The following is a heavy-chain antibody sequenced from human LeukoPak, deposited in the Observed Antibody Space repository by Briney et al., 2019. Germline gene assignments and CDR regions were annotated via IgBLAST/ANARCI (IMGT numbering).Heavy chain of an antibody. CDR2: ISSSGSYI. D-gene: IGHD3-10*01. Sequence: GGSLRLSCAASGFTFSSYAMSWVRQAPGKGLEWVSSISSSGSYIYYGDSVKGRFIISRDNAKNSVYLQMNSLRAEDTAVYYCARDRNYLAPSYYYYGMDVWGQGTTVTVSS. J-gene: IGHJ6*02. CDR3: ARDRNYLAPSYYYYGMDV. CDR1: GFTFSSYA. V-gene: IGHV3-21*01.